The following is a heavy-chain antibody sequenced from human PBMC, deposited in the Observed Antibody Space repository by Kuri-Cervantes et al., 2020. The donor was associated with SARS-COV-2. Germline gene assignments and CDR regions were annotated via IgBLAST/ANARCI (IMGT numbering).Heavy chain of an antibody. D-gene: IGHD2-2*01. CDR1: GGTFSSYA. V-gene: IGHV1-69*05. J-gene: IGHJ4*02. CDR3: ARASVVPAAYPTFDY. Sequence: LVKVSCKASGGTFSSYAISWVRQAPGQGLEWMGGIIPIFGTANYAQKFQGRVTITTDESTGTAYMELSSLRSEDTAVYYCARASVVPAAYPTFDYWGQGTLVTVSS. CDR2: IIPIFGTA.